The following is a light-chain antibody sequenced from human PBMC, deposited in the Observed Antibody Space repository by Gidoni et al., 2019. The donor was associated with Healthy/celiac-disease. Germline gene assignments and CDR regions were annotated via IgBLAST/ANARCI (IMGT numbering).Light chain of an antibody. Sequence: DIQMTQSPSSLSASVGDRVPITCRASQSISRYLNWYNQKPGKAPKLLIYAASSLQSGVPSRFSGSGSGTDFTLTISSLQPEDFATYYCQQSYSTPWTFGQGTKVEIK. J-gene: IGKJ1*01. CDR1: QSISRY. CDR3: QQSYSTPWT. V-gene: IGKV1-39*01. CDR2: AAS.